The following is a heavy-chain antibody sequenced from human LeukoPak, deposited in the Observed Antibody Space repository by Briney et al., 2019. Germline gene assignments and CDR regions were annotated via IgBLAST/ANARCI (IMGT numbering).Heavy chain of an antibody. CDR3: AREVGRNWNYVHYYYGMDV. Sequence: SETLSLTCAVYGGSFSGYYWSWIRQPPGKGLEWIGEINHSGSTNYNPSLKSRVTISVDTSKNQFSLKLSSVTAADTAVYYCAREVGRNWNYVHYYYGMDVWGQGTTVTVSS. J-gene: IGHJ6*02. CDR1: GGSFSGYY. V-gene: IGHV4-34*01. CDR2: INHSGST. D-gene: IGHD1-7*01.